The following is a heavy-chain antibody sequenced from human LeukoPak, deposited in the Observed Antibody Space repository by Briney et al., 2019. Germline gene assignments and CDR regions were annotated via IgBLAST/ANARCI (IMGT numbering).Heavy chain of an antibody. CDR1: GYTFTGYY. J-gene: IGHJ4*02. D-gene: IGHD3-22*01. CDR3: ARVYYYDSSGYHY. CDR2: INPNSGGT. V-gene: IGHV1-2*02. Sequence: GASVKVSCKASGYTFTGYYMHWVRQAPGQGLEWMGWINPNSGGTNYAQKFQGRVTMTRDTSISTAYMELSRLRSDDTAVYYCARVYYYDSSGYHYWGQGTLVTVSS.